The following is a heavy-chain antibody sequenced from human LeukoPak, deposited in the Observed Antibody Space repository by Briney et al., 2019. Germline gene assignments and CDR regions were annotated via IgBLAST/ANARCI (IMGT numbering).Heavy chain of an antibody. D-gene: IGHD2-21*01. V-gene: IGHV3-74*01. CDR2: INTDGRST. J-gene: IGHJ4*02. CDR3: VRDVWGDRDSYFDY. Sequence: PGRSLRLSCAASGCTVSIYWMHWVRQAPGKGRVWVSRINTDGRSTSYADSGKGRFTVARGNAKNTLYLQMNSLRAEATAVYYCVRDVWGDRDSYFDYWGQGALVTVSS. CDR1: GCTVSIYW.